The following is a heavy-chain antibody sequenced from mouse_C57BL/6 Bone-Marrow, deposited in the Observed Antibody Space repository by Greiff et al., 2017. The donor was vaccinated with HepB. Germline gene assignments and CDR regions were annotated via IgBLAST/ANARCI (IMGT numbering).Heavy chain of an antibody. V-gene: IGHV6-3*01. D-gene: IGHD4-1*01. CDR2: IRLKSDNYAT. J-gene: IGHJ1*03. CDR1: GFTFSNYW. Sequence: EVKLVESGGGLVQPGGSMKLSCVASGFTFSNYWMNWVRQSPEKGLEWVAQIRLKSDNYATHYAVSVKGRFTISRDDSKSSVYLQMNNLRAEDTGIYYCTGLNWYWYFDVWGTGTTVTVSS. CDR3: TGLNWYWYFDV.